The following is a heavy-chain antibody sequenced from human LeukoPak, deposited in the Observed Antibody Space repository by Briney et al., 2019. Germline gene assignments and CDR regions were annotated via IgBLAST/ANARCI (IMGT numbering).Heavy chain of an antibody. V-gene: IGHV3-7*01. CDR1: GFTFSSYW. CDR3: ARVSIVVVPAAIDAFDI. D-gene: IGHD2-2*01. J-gene: IGHJ3*02. Sequence: GGSLRLSCAASGFTFSSYWMSWVRQAPGKGLEWVANIKQDGSEKYYVDSVKGRFTISRDNAKNSLYLQMNSLRAEDTAVYYCARVSIVVVPAAIDAFDIWGQGTMVTVSS. CDR2: IKQDGSEK.